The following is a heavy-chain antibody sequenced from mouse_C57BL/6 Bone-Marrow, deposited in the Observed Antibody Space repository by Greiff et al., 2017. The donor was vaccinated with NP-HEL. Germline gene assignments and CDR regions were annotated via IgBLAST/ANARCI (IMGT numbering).Heavy chain of an antibody. V-gene: IGHV1-81*01. CDR1: GYTFTSYG. CDR2: IYPRSGNT. CDR3: AIEDGYYVDYYYAMDY. Sequence: QVQLKESGAELARPGASVKLSCKASGYTFTSYGISWVKQRTGQGLEWIGEIYPRSGNTYYNEKFKGKATLTADKSSSTAYMELRSLTSEDSAVYFCAIEDGYYVDYYYAMDYWGQGTSVTVSS. D-gene: IGHD2-3*01. J-gene: IGHJ4*01.